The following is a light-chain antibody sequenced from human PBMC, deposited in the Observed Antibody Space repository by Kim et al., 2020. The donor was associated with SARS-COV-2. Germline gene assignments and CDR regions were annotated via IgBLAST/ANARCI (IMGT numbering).Light chain of an antibody. CDR3: QSYDSSNYV. CDR2: ECN. V-gene: IGLV6-57*03. J-gene: IGLJ1*01. Sequence: GKTVTSSCTRHSGSIADNYVQWYQQRPGSAPPTVIYECNQRPSGVPDRFSGSIDSSSNSASLTISGLKTEDEADYYCQSYDSSNYVFGTGTKVTVL. CDR1: SGSIADNY.